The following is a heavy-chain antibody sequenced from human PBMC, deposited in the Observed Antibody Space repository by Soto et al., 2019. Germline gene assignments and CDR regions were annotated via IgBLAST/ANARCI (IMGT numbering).Heavy chain of an antibody. V-gene: IGHV5-10-1*01. D-gene: IGHD6-13*01. CDR2: MDPSDSSA. Sequence: GESLKISCKGSGYSFTRYWISWVRQVPGKGLEWMGRMDPSDSSANYSPSFQGHVTISADKSITTAYLQWSSLRASDTAMYYCARHRSSSNEVTYYYGMDVWAQGTTVTVSS. J-gene: IGHJ6*02. CDR3: ARHRSSSNEVTYYYGMDV. CDR1: GYSFTRYW.